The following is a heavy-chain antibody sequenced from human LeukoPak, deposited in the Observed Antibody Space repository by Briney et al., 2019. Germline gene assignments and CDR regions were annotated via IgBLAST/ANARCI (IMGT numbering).Heavy chain of an antibody. V-gene: IGHV3-48*02. CDR3: AREAQQLVDLYYYYYYMDV. CDR1: GFTFSNYS. J-gene: IGHJ6*03. Sequence: GGSLRLSCAASGFTFSNYSMNWVRQAPGKGLEWVSYINSSGSTIYYADSVKGRFTISRDNAKNSLYLQMNSLRDEDTAVYYCAREAQQLVDLYYYYYYMDVWGKGTTVTVSS. CDR2: INSSGSTI. D-gene: IGHD6-13*01.